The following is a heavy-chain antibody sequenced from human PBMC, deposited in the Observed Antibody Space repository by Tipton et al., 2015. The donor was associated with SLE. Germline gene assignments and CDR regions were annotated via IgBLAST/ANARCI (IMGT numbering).Heavy chain of an antibody. V-gene: IGHV3-23*01. CDR2: ISGSGGST. CDR1: GFTFSSYA. J-gene: IGHJ4*02. CDR3: AKDGGYSSSWSGY. D-gene: IGHD6-13*01. Sequence: SLRLSCAASGFTFSSYAMSWVRQAPGKGLEWVSAISGSGGSTYYADSVKGRFTISRDNSKNTLYLQMNSLRAEDTAVYYCAKDGGYSSSWSGYWGQGTLVTVSS.